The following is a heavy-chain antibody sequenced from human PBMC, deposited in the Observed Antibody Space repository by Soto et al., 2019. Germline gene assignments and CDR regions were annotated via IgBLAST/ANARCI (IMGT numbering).Heavy chain of an antibody. D-gene: IGHD3-10*01. CDR3: AKAKSYGSGGYYYYYYMDV. CDR1: GFTFSSYA. Sequence: GGSLRLSCAASGFTFSSYAMSWVRQAPGKGLEWVSAISGSGGSTYYADSVKGRFTISRDNSKNTLNLQMNSLRAEDTAVYYCAKAKSYGSGGYYYYYYMDVWGKGTKVTVSS. V-gene: IGHV3-23*01. CDR2: ISGSGGST. J-gene: IGHJ6*03.